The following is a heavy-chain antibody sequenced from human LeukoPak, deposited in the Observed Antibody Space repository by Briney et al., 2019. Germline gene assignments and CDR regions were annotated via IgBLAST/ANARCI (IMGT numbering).Heavy chain of an antibody. CDR3: ARGTTDDY. Sequence: ASVNVSCQPSGYTFTLYYIDWVRQAPGQGLEWMGVINPSGGSTRYAHKFQGRVTMTGDPSTRTVYMELSSLTSDDTAVYYCARGTTDDYWGQGTPVTVSS. CDR2: INPSGGST. D-gene: IGHD1-1*01. V-gene: IGHV1-46*01. CDR1: GYTFTLYY. J-gene: IGHJ4*02.